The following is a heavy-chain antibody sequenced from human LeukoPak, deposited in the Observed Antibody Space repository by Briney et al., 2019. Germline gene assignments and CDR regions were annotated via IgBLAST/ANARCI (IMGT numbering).Heavy chain of an antibody. V-gene: IGHV1-46*01. J-gene: IGHJ5*02. Sequence: ASVKVSCKASGYTFTKYFMHWVRQAPGQGLEWMGIINPRGGSTGYAQKFQGRITMTTDMSTRTVYMELSSLESEDTAVYYCARRDCVGDCYSNCFDPWGQGTLVTVSS. D-gene: IGHD2-21*02. CDR2: INPRGGST. CDR3: ARRDCVGDCYSNCFDP. CDR1: GYTFTKYF.